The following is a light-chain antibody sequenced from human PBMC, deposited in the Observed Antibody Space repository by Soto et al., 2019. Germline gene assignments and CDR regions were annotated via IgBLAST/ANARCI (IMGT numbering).Light chain of an antibody. CDR2: GAS. J-gene: IGKJ2*01. CDR3: HQYGSSPYT. CDR1: QSVSSSY. Sequence: EIVLTQSPGTLSLSPGERATLSCRASQSVSSSYLAWYQQKPGQAPRLLIYGASSRATGIPDRFSGSGYGTDFTLTISRLATEDFAVYYCHQYGSSPYTFGQGTTLEIK. V-gene: IGKV3-20*01.